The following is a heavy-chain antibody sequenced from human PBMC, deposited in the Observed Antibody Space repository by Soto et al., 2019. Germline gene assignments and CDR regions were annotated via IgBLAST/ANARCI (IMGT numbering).Heavy chain of an antibody. D-gene: IGHD1-26*01. J-gene: IGHJ6*03. CDR1: GFTFDDYA. CDR3: AKAYLPLRRDYYYYYMDV. V-gene: IGHV3-9*01. Sequence: GGSLRLSCAASGFTFDDYAMHWVRQAPGKGLEWVSGISWNSGSIGYADSVKGRFTISRDNAKNSLYLQMNSLRAEDTALYYCAKAYLPLRRDYYYYYMDVWGKGTTVTVSS. CDR2: ISWNSGSI.